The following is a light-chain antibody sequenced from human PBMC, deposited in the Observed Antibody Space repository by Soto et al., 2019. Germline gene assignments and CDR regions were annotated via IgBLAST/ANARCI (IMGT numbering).Light chain of an antibody. Sequence: DVVMTQSPLSLPVTLGQPASISCRSTQSLVSSDGNTYLTWLQQRPGQSPRRLIYRVSGRESGVPDRFSGGGSGTDFTLTISSLQPEDFATYYCQQLNTYPRITFGQGTRLEIK. CDR3: QQLNTYPRIT. CDR2: RVS. J-gene: IGKJ5*01. CDR1: QSLVSSDGNTY. V-gene: IGKV2-30*01.